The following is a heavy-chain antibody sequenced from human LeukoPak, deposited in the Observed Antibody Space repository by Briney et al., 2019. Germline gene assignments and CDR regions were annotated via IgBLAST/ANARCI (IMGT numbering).Heavy chain of an antibody. Sequence: PGGSLRLSCAASGFTFSSYSMNWVRQAPGKGLEWVSYISSSSSTIYYADSVKGRFTISRDNAKNSLYLQMNSLRAEDTAVYYCAKDLWEYDYSNQNWFDPWGQGTLVTVSS. CDR3: AKDLWEYDYSNQNWFDP. CDR2: ISSSSSTI. CDR1: GFTFSSYS. J-gene: IGHJ5*02. D-gene: IGHD4-11*01. V-gene: IGHV3-48*04.